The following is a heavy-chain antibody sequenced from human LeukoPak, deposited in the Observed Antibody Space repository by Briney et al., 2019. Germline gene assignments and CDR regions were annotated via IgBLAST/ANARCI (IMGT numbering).Heavy chain of an antibody. V-gene: IGHV3-48*03. Sequence: PGGSLRLSCAASGFTFSSYEMNWVRQAPGKGLEWVSYISTSGSPIDYGNSVKGRFTISRDNAKNSLYLQMNSLRAEDTALYYCARRGFYDTSGYLFDYWGQGTQVTVSS. J-gene: IGHJ4*02. CDR1: GFTFSSYE. D-gene: IGHD3-22*01. CDR2: ISTSGSPI. CDR3: ARRGFYDTSGYLFDY.